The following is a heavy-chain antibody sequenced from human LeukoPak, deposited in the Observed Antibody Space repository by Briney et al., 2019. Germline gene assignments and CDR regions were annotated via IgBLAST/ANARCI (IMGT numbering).Heavy chain of an antibody. V-gene: IGHV1-2*04. CDR1: GYTFTGYY. D-gene: IGHD6-19*01. CDR3: ARASAGSSGWYGSLYYYYGMDV. J-gene: IGHJ6*02. Sequence: ASVKVSCKASGYTFTGYYMHWVRQAPGQGLEWMGWINPNSGGTNYAQKFQGWVTMTRDTSISTAYMELSRLRSDDTAVYYCARASAGSSGWYGSLYYYYGMDVWGQGTTVTVSS. CDR2: INPNSGGT.